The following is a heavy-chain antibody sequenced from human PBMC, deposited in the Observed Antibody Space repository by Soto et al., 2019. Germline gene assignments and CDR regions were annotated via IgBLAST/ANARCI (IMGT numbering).Heavy chain of an antibody. V-gene: IGHV3-66*01. CDR3: ASSSILPYYYYMDV. Sequence: EVQLVESGGGLVQPGGSLRLSCAASGFTVSSNYMSWVRQAPGKWLEWVSVIYSGGSTYYADSVKGRFTVSRDNSKNALYLQTNILRADDTAVYYCASSSILPYYYYMDVWGKGTTVTVSS. D-gene: IGHD3-9*01. J-gene: IGHJ6*03. CDR1: GFTVSSNY. CDR2: IYSGGST.